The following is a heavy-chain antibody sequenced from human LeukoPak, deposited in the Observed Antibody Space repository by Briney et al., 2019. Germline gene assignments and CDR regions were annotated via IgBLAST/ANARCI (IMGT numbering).Heavy chain of an antibody. CDR1: GGSISSSSYY. J-gene: IGHJ4*02. D-gene: IGHD1-1*01. Sequence: KPSETLSLTCTVSGGSISSSSYYWGWIRQPPGKGLEWIGSIYYSGSTYYNPSLKSRVTISVDTSRKQISLKLTSVTAADTAMYYCARDEGEGTFDYWGQGTLVTVSS. V-gene: IGHV4-39*07. CDR2: IYYSGST. CDR3: ARDEGEGTFDY.